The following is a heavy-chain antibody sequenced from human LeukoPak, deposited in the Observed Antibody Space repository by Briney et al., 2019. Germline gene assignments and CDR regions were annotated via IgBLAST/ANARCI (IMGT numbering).Heavy chain of an antibody. CDR1: GGSFSGYY. V-gene: IGHV4-34*01. J-gene: IGHJ4*02. D-gene: IGHD6-19*01. Sequence: SETLSLTCAVYGGSFSGYYWSWIRQPPGKGLEWIGEINHRGSTNYNPSLKSRVTISVDTSKNQFSLKLSSVTAADTAVYYCARGRYSSGWYLGYYFDYWGQGTLVTVSS. CDR3: ARGRYSSGWYLGYYFDY. CDR2: INHRGST.